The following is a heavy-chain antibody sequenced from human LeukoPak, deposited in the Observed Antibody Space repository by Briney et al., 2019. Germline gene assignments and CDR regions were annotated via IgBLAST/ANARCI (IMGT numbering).Heavy chain of an antibody. D-gene: IGHD5/OR15-5a*01. CDR3: ARDTVSYGMDV. CDR2: MNPNSGNT. J-gene: IGHJ6*02. CDR1: GYTFTSYD. V-gene: IGHV1-8*03. Sequence: ASVKVSCKASGYTFTSYDINWVRQATGQGLEWMGWMNPNSGNTGYAQKFQGRVTITTDTSTSTAYMELRSLRSNDTAVYYCARDTVSYGMDVWGQGTTVTVSS.